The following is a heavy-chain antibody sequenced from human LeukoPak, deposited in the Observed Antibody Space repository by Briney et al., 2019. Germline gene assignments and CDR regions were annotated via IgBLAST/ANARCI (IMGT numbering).Heavy chain of an antibody. V-gene: IGHV1-69*13. CDR1: GGTFSSYA. CDR3: ATPGEITFGGVLDY. Sequence: SVKVSCKASGGTFSSYAISWVRQAPGQGLEWVGGIIPIFGTANYAQKFQGRVTITADESTSTAYMELSSLRSEDTAVYYCATPGEITFGGVLDYWGQGTLVTVSS. CDR2: IIPIFGTA. D-gene: IGHD3-16*01. J-gene: IGHJ4*02.